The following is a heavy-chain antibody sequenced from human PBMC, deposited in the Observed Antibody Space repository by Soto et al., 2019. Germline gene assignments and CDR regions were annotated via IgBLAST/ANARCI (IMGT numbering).Heavy chain of an antibody. D-gene: IGHD2-21*02. Sequence: QVQLVQSGAEVKKPGSSVKVSCKASGGTFSSYAISWVRQAPGQRLEWMGGIIPIFGTANYAQKLQGRVTITADESTSTDYVEQSSLRSEDTAMYYCARDNSPVVVTASSLDCWGQGTLLTVSS. V-gene: IGHV1-69*01. CDR1: GGTFSSYA. CDR2: IIPIFGTA. CDR3: ARDNSPVVVTASSLDC. J-gene: IGHJ4*02.